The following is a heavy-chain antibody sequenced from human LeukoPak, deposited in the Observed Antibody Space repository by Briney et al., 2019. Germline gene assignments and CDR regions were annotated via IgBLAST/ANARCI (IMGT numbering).Heavy chain of an antibody. V-gene: IGHV1-69*13. CDR3: ARDLPARATSGGRGYSYGYDAFDI. CDR2: IIPIFGTA. J-gene: IGHJ3*02. Sequence: SVKVSCEASGGTFSSYAISWVRQAPGQGLEWMGGIIPIFGTANYAQKFQGRVTITADESTSTAYMELSSLRSEDTAVYYCARDLPARATSGGRGYSYGYDAFDIWGQGTMVTVSS. CDR1: GGTFSSYA. D-gene: IGHD5-18*01.